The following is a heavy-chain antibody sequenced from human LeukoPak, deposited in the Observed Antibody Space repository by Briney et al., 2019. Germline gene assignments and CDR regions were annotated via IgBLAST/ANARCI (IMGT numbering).Heavy chain of an antibody. Sequence: SETLSLTCTVSGGSLSSYYWSWIRQPPGKGLEWIGYIYYSGSTNYNPSLKSRVTISVDTSKNQFSLKLSSVTAADTAVYYCARVTVLRFLEWLLHDAFDIWGQGTMVTVSS. D-gene: IGHD3-3*01. CDR2: IYYSGST. CDR1: GGSLSSYY. V-gene: IGHV4-59*12. CDR3: ARVTVLRFLEWLLHDAFDI. J-gene: IGHJ3*02.